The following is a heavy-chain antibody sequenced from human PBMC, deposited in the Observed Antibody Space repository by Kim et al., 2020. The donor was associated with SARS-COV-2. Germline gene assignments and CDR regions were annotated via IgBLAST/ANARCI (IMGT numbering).Heavy chain of an antibody. CDR1: GGTFSSYA. J-gene: IGHJ2*01. Sequence: SVKVSCKASGGTFSSYAISWVRQAPGQGLEWMGGIIPIFGTANYAQKFQGRVTITADESTSTAYMELSSLRSEDTAVYYCASCGGDCYRGYFDLWGRGTLVTVSS. D-gene: IGHD2-21*02. CDR3: ASCGGDCYRGYFDL. CDR2: IIPIFGTA. V-gene: IGHV1-69*13.